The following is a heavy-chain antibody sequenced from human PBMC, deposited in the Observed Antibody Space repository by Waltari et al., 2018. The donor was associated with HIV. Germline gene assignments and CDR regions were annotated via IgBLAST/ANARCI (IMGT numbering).Heavy chain of an antibody. CDR3: ARRIAAGGTQYFEY. CDR1: GFTLGSYS. J-gene: IGHJ4*02. D-gene: IGHD6-13*01. CDR2: ISSSSSPT. Sequence: EVQLVESGGNLVRPGGPLRLSCAASGFTLGSYSRNWVRQAPGKGLEWVSYISSSSSPTYYADSVRGRFTISRDNAKNSLYLQMNSLRDEDTAVYYCARRIAAGGTQYFEYWGQGTLVTVSS. V-gene: IGHV3-48*02.